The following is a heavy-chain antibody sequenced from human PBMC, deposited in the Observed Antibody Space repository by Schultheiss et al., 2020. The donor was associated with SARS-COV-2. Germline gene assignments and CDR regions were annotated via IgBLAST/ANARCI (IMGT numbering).Heavy chain of an antibody. CDR3: AKVQPLIVGGDAFDI. CDR1: GFTFSSYG. J-gene: IGHJ3*02. Sequence: GGSLRLSCAASGFTFSSYGMHWVRQAPGKGLEWVAVISYDGSNKYYADSVKGRFTISRDNSKNTLYLQMNSLRAEDTAVYYCAKVQPLIVGGDAFDIWGQGTMVTVSS. CDR2: ISYDGSNK. D-gene: IGHD1-26*01. V-gene: IGHV3-30*18.